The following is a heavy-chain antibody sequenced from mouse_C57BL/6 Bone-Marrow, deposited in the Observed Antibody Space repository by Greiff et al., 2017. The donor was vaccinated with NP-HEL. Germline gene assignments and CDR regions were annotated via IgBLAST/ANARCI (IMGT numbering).Heavy chain of an antibody. Sequence: QVQLQQSGAELVKPGASVKISCKASGYAFSSYWMNWVKQRPGKGLEWIGQIYPGDGYTNYNGKFKGKATLTADKSSSTAYMQLSSLTSEDSAVYLCARYYGSSYYFDYWGQGTTLTVSS. CDR2: IYPGDGYT. D-gene: IGHD1-1*01. CDR1: GYAFSSYW. V-gene: IGHV1-80*01. J-gene: IGHJ2*01. CDR3: ARYYGSSYYFDY.